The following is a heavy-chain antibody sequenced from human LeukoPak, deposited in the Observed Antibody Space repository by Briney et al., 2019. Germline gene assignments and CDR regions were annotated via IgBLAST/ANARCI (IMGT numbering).Heavy chain of an antibody. CDR2: INHSGST. J-gene: IGHJ5*02. D-gene: IGHD2-8*01. CDR1: GASFSGYY. CDR3: ARGRRGVCYT. V-gene: IGHV4-34*01. Sequence: PSQTLSLTCAVYGASFSGYYWSWIRQPPGKGLEWIGEINHSGSTNYNPSFKSRVTISVDTSKNQFSLKLSSVTAADTAVYYCARGRRGVCYTWGQETLVTVSS.